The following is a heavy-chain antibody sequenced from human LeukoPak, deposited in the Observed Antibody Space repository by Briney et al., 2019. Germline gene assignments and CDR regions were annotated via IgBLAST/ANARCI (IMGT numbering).Heavy chain of an antibody. CDR1: GFTFGDFA. CDR2: IRNKPYGGIT. CDR3: AREIIRNSWYRYYFDY. J-gene: IGHJ4*02. D-gene: IGHD6-13*01. Sequence: GRSLRLSSIASGFTFGDFAMSCVRQPPGKGIEWVGFIRNKPYGGITQYAAYVKGRVNISIDVSNPSAYLQLNSLKSEDTAGYYFAREIIRNSWYRYYFDYWGQGTLVTVSS. V-gene: IGHV3-49*04.